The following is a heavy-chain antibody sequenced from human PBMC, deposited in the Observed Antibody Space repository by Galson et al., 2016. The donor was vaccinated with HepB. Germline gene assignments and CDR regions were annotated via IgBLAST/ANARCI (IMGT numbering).Heavy chain of an antibody. D-gene: IGHD2-8*01. J-gene: IGHJ1*01. CDR3: ARPLRPGAKVYFHH. Sequence: LSLTCNVSGGSITSNAYYWGWIRQPPGKGLEWIGSVYYSDNTYYNPTLKSRVTISVDTSKNQFSLKLSSVTAADTAVYFCARPLRPGAKVYFHHWGQGTLVTVSS. CDR1: GGSITSNAYY. CDR2: VYYSDNT. V-gene: IGHV4-39*01.